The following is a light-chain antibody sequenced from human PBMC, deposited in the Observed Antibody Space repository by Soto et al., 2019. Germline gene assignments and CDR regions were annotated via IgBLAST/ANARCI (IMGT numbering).Light chain of an antibody. CDR2: GAS. CDR1: QSVSGS. Sequence: EILMAQSPATLSVSPGERATFSCRASQSVSGSLAGYQQKPRQAPSLRSYGASTRATGIPARFSGSGSGTEFTLTIGGLQSEHFAVYYCQQYNNCPRPFPQAPKLEIK. V-gene: IGKV3-15*01. CDR3: QQYNNCPRP. J-gene: IGKJ1*01.